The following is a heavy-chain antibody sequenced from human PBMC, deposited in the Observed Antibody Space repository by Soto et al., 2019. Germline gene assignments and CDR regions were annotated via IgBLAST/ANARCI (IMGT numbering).Heavy chain of an antibody. CDR2: IYYTGST. Sequence: SETPSPPRTFSCGSIRGFYWSWVPPTPGKGLEWVGHIYYTGSTNCNPSLKSRLTISVDMSKNQFYLKLSSVTAADTAMYYCAMTKTTLYYWFDPWGQGTQVTVSS. J-gene: IGHJ5*02. CDR3: AMTKTTLYYWFDP. CDR1: CGSIRGFY. V-gene: IGHV4-59*08. D-gene: IGHD3-16*01.